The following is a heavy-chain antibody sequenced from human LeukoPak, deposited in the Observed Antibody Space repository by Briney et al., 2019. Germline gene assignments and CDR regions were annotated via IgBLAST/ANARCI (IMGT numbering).Heavy chain of an antibody. CDR1: GGSISSYY. CDR2: IYYSGST. Sequence: SETLSLTCTVSGGSISSYYWSWIRQPPGKGLEWIGYIYYSGSTNYNPSLKSRGTISVYSSKNQLSMKLGSVNAADTAVYYCASRVIAGYFDYWGQGTLVSVSS. D-gene: IGHD6-13*01. CDR3: ASRVIAGYFDY. V-gene: IGHV4-59*08. J-gene: IGHJ4*02.